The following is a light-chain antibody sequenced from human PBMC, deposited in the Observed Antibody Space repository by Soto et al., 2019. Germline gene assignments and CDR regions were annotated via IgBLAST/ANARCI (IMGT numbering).Light chain of an antibody. CDR2: PAS. J-gene: IGKJ4*01. CDR1: QSISNY. V-gene: IGKV3-11*01. Sequence: EIVLTHSPATLSLSPGERATLSCRASQSISNYLAWYQQKPGQAPRLLIYPASNRATGIPARFSGSGSGTDFTLTISSLEPEDFAVYYCQQRSNWPPLTFGGGTKVEIK. CDR3: QQRSNWPPLT.